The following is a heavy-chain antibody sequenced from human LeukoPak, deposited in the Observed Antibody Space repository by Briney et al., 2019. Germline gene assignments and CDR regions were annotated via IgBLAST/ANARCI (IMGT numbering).Heavy chain of an antibody. CDR1: GYTFTGYY. CDR2: INPNSGGT. CDR3: ARDPRNYYDSRDYYFLGY. D-gene: IGHD3-22*01. J-gene: IGHJ4*02. V-gene: IGHV1-2*02. Sequence: ASVKVSCKASGYTFTGYYMHWVRQAPGQGLEWMRWINPNSGGTNYAQKFQGRVTMTRDTSISTAYMELSRLRSDDTAVYYCARDPRNYYDSRDYYFLGYWGQGTLVTVSS.